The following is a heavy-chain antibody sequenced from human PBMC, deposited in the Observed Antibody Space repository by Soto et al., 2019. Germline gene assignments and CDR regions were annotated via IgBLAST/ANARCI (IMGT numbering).Heavy chain of an antibody. CDR1: GYTFTSYG. J-gene: IGHJ4*02. CDR2: ISAYNGNT. D-gene: IGHD5-18*01. CDR3: ARDIRWAIQLWLETLLDY. Sequence: QVPLVQSGAEVKKPGASVTVSCKASGYTFTSYGISWVRQAPGQGLEWMGWISAYNGNTNYAQKLQGRVTMTTDTSTSTAYMELRSLRSDDTAVYYCARDIRWAIQLWLETLLDYWGQGTLVTVSS. V-gene: IGHV1-18*01.